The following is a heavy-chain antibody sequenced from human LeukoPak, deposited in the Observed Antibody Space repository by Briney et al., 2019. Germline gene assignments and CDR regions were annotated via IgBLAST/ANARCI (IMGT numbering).Heavy chain of an antibody. CDR3: ARIGGPPAAMYYYGMDV. Sequence: SETLSLTCTVSGGSISSYYWSWIRQPPGKGLEWIGYIYYSGSTNYNPSLKSRVTISVDTSKNQFSLKLSSVTAADTAVYYCARIGGPPAAMYYYGMDVWGQGTRSPSP. CDR2: IYYSGST. CDR1: GGSISSYY. J-gene: IGHJ6*02. V-gene: IGHV4-59*08. D-gene: IGHD2-2*01.